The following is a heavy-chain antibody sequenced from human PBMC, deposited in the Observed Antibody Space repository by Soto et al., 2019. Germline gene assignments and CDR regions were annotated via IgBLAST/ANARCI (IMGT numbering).Heavy chain of an antibody. Sequence: QVQLQESGPGLVKPSETLSLTCTVSGGSMSSYYWSWIRQPPGKGLEWIGYIYYSGSTIYNPSLKSRVTISVDTSKNHFSLKLSSVTAADTAVYYCARYGSGSSVWFDPWGQGTLVTVSS. V-gene: IGHV4-59*01. D-gene: IGHD3-10*01. CDR3: ARYGSGSSVWFDP. CDR2: IYYSGST. CDR1: GGSMSSYY. J-gene: IGHJ5*02.